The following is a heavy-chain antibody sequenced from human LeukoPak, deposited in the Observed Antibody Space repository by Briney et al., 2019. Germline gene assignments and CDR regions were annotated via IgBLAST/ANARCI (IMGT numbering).Heavy chain of an antibody. CDR1: GFTFSGFS. D-gene: IGHD3-10*01. V-gene: IGHV3-21*01. CDR3: ARVGEQLGFDY. CDR2: ISSRSSNI. Sequence: PGGSLRLSCAASGFTFSGFSMNWVRQTPGKGLEWVSSISSRSSNIYYADSMKGRFTTSRDNAKNSLYLQMNSLRAEDTAVYYCARVGEQLGFDYWGQGTLVTVSS. J-gene: IGHJ4*02.